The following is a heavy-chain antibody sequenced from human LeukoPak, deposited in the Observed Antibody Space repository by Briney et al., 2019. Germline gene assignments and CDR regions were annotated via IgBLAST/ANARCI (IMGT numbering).Heavy chain of an antibody. CDR3: AKDRSSSGWYYFDY. V-gene: IGHV3-30*18. CDR2: ISYDGNNK. J-gene: IGHJ4*02. CDR1: GFTFSSYG. Sequence: GGSLRLSCAASGFTFSSYGMHWVRQAPGNGLEWVAVISYDGNNKYYVDSVKGRSTTSRDNSKNTLYLQMNSLRPEDTAVHYCAKDRSSSGWYYFDYWGQGTLVTVSS. D-gene: IGHD6-19*01.